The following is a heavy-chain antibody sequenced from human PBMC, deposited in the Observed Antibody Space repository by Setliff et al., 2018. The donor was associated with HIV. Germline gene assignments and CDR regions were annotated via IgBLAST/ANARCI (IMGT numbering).Heavy chain of an antibody. Sequence: PSETLSLTCTVSGDSITTGVYYWSWIRQPAGQGLEWIGHIYASDNSGTTNYNPSLKSRATISVDTSTNQFSLKLTSLTAADTAVYYCVRGGTGWLRGLFDYWGRGILVTSPQ. CDR1: GDSITTGVYY. V-gene: IGHV4-61*09. CDR3: VRGGTGWLRGLFDY. CDR2: IYASDNSGTT. D-gene: IGHD5-12*01. J-gene: IGHJ4*02.